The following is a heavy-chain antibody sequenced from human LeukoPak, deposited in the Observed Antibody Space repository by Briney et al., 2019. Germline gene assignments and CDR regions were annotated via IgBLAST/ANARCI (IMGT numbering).Heavy chain of an antibody. CDR1: GFTFDDYA. V-gene: IGHV3-43*02. Sequence: GGSLRLSCAASGFTFDDYAMHWVRQAPGKGLEWVSLIGGDGGSTYYADSVKGRFTISRDNSKNSLFLRMKSLRTDDTALYYCVKEPHYYDRSGYFWGQGTLVTVSS. CDR3: VKEPHYYDRSGYF. J-gene: IGHJ4*02. D-gene: IGHD3-22*01. CDR2: IGGDGGST.